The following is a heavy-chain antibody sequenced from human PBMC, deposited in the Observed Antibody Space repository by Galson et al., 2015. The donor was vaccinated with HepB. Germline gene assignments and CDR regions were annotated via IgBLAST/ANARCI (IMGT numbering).Heavy chain of an antibody. D-gene: IGHD6-13*01. CDR1: GGSISSSNW. Sequence: ETLSLTCAVSGGSISSSNWWSWVRQPPGKGLEWIGEIYHSGSTNYNPSLKSRVTISVDKSKNQFSLKLSSVTAADTAVYYCARKGDSSSWYNAFDIWGQGTMVTVSS. CDR2: IYHSGST. V-gene: IGHV4-4*02. CDR3: ARKGDSSSWYNAFDI. J-gene: IGHJ3*02.